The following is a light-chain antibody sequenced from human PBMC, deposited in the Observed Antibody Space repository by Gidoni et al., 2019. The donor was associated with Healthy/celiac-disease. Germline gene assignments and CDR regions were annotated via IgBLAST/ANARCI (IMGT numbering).Light chain of an antibody. Sequence: QSVLTQPPSVSGAPGQRVTISCTGSSSNIGAGYDVHWYQQLPGTAPNLLTYGNSNRPSGVPDRFAGSKSGTSASLAITGLQAEDEADYYFQSYDSSLSGYVFGTGTKVTVL. CDR3: QSYDSSLSGYV. CDR2: GNS. CDR1: SSNIGAGYD. J-gene: IGLJ1*01. V-gene: IGLV1-40*01.